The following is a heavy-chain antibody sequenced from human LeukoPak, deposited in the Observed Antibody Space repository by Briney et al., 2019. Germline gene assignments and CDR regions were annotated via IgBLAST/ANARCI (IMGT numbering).Heavy chain of an antibody. Sequence: SETLSLTCTVSGGSISSSSYYWGWIRQPPGKGLEWIGSIYYSGSTYYNPSLKSRVTISVDTSKNQFSLKLSSVTAADTAVYYCARRVVPAAIYFYWGQGTLVTVS. CDR3: ARRVVPAAIYFY. CDR2: IYYSGST. J-gene: IGHJ4*02. CDR1: GGSISSSSYY. V-gene: IGHV4-39*07. D-gene: IGHD2-2*01.